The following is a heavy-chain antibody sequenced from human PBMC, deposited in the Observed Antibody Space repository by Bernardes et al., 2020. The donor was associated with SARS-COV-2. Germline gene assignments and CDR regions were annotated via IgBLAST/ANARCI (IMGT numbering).Heavy chain of an antibody. Sequence: GGSLRLSCAASGFDVSTYEMNWVRQAPGKGLGWISYISKSGRTTLYADSVKGRFTISRDSAKNSMYLQMNSLSAEDTAVYYCARGHGDYGFVNNWFHPWGQGTLVTVSS. D-gene: IGHD4-17*01. CDR1: GFDVSTYE. CDR2: ISKSGRTT. CDR3: ARGHGDYGFVNNWFHP. J-gene: IGHJ5*02. V-gene: IGHV3-48*03.